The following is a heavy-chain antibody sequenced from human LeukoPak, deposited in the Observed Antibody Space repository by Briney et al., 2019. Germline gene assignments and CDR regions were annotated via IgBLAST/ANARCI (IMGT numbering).Heavy chain of an antibody. CDR2: IKQDGSEK. D-gene: IGHD4-17*01. V-gene: IGHV3-7*01. CDR3: ARADYGDYAYSY. J-gene: IGHJ4*02. Sequence: TGGSLRLSCAASGFTFSNYWMSWVRQAPGKGLEWVANIKQDGSEKYYVDSVKGRFTISRDNAKNSLYLQMNSLRAEDTAVYYCARADYGDYAYSYWGQGTLVTVSS. CDR1: GFTFSNYW.